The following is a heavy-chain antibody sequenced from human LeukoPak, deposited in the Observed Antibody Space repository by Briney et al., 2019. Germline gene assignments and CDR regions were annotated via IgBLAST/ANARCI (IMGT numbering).Heavy chain of an antibody. J-gene: IGHJ5*02. V-gene: IGHV4-34*01. CDR2: INHSGST. CDR3: ARDGGSGSAP. D-gene: IGHD3-10*01. Sequence: SETLSLTCAVYGGSFSGYYWSWIRQPPGKGLEWIGEINHSGSTNYNPSLKSRVTISVDTSKNQFSLKLSSVTAADTAVYYRARDGGSGSAPWGQGTLVTVSS. CDR1: GGSFSGYY.